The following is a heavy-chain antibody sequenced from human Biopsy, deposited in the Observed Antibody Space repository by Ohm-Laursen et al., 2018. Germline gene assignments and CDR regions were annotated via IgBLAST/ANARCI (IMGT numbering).Heavy chain of an antibody. D-gene: IGHD6-19*01. Sequence: SLRLSCAASGFTLSDHNMDWVRLAPGKGLEWVGRTRNNGKTYTKEHAASVKGRFTISRDDSKNSLYLQMNSLKTEDTAVYFCARDVGSSGWYYYGMDVWGQGTTVTVSS. CDR2: TRNNGKTYTK. J-gene: IGHJ6*02. CDR1: GFTLSDHN. V-gene: IGHV3-72*01. CDR3: ARDVGSSGWYYYGMDV.